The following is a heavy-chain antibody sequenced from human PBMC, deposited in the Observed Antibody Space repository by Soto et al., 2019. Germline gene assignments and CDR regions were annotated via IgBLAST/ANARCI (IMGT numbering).Heavy chain of an antibody. Sequence: PSETLSLTCTVSGGSISSGGYYWSWIRQHPGKGQEWIGYIYYSGSTYYNPSLKSRVTISVDTSKNQFSLKLSSVTAADTFVYFFVRDHASGYYYYYGMDVWGQGTTVTVFS. J-gene: IGHJ6*02. V-gene: IGHV4-31*03. CDR2: IYYSGST. D-gene: IGHD1-26*01. CDR3: VRDHASGYYYYYGMDV. CDR1: GGSISSGGYY.